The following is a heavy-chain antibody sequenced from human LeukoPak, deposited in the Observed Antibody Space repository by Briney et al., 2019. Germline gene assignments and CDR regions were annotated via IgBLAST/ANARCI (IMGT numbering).Heavy chain of an antibody. V-gene: IGHV3-33*01. CDR2: IWYDGSNK. CDR3: ARGAGIAVAPFDY. D-gene: IGHD6-19*01. J-gene: IGHJ4*02. CDR1: GFTFSSYG. Sequence: GRSLRLSCAASGFTFSSYGMHWVRQAPGKGLEWVAVIWYDGSNKYYADSVKVRFTISRDNSKNTLYLQMNSLRAEDTAVYYCARGAGIAVAPFDYWGQGTLVTVSS.